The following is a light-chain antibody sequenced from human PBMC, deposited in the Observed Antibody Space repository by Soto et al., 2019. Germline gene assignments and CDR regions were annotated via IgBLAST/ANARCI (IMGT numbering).Light chain of an antibody. CDR3: TSFTRSSTVV. J-gene: IGLJ3*02. V-gene: IGLV2-14*01. CDR1: SSDVGAYNY. Sequence: QSALTQPASVSGSPGQSITISCTGTSSDVGAYNYVSWYQQHPGKAPKLMIYEVSNRPSGVSHRFPGSKSGNTASLTIAGLQADDEADYYCTSFTRSSTVVFGGGTKLTVL. CDR2: EVS.